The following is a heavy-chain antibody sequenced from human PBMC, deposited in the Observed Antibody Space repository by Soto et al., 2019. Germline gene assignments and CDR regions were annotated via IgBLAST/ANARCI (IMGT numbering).Heavy chain of an antibody. CDR2: IYSSGST. Sequence: SETLSLTCSVSGGSISDYYWSWIRQPPGKGLEWIGYIYSSGSTNYNPSLQSRVTISVDTSKNQFSLELRSVTAADTAVYFCARDRGSGSSYPYYYYAMDVWGQGTTVTVSS. CDR3: ARDRGSGSSYPYYYYAMDV. J-gene: IGHJ6*02. D-gene: IGHD3-10*01. V-gene: IGHV4-59*01. CDR1: GGSISDYY.